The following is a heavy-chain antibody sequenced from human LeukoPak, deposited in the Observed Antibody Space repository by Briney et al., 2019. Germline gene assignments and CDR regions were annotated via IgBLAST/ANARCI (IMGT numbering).Heavy chain of an antibody. V-gene: IGHV4-34*01. CDR3: ARSMVREVILSARRANWFDP. D-gene: IGHD3-10*01. CDR1: GGSFSGYY. Sequence: PSETLSLTCAVYGGSFSGYYWSWIRQPPGKGLEWIGEINHSGSTSYNPSLKSRVTISLYTSKNQFSLKLSSVTAAGTAVYYCARSMVREVILSARRANWFDPWGQGTLVTVSS. CDR2: INHSGST. J-gene: IGHJ5*02.